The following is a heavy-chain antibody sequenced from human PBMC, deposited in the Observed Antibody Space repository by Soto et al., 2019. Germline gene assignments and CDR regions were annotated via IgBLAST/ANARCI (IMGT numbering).Heavy chain of an antibody. CDR1: GFTVSSNY. CDR3: ARGILVRGVPNRDY. CDR2: IYSGGRT. J-gene: IGHJ4*02. D-gene: IGHD3-10*01. V-gene: IGHV3-53*02. Sequence: EVQLVETGGGLIQPGGSLRLSCAASGFTVSSNYMSWVRQAPGKGLEWVSVIYSGGRTYYADSVKGRFTISRDNSRNTLYLQMNSLRVEDTAVYYCARGILVRGVPNRDYWGQGTLVTVSS.